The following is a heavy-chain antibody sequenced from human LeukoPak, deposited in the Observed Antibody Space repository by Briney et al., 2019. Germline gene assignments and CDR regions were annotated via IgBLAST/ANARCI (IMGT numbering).Heavy chain of an antibody. CDR1: GYTFTSYG. J-gene: IGHJ4*02. Sequence: ASVKVSCKASGYTFTSYGISLVRQAPGQGLEWMGWISAYNGNTNYAQKLQGRVTMTTDTSTSTAYMELRSLRSDDTAVYYCARTPSHSSGRGYLVYWGQGTLVTVSS. CDR2: ISAYNGNT. D-gene: IGHD6-19*01. V-gene: IGHV1-18*01. CDR3: ARTPSHSSGRGYLVY.